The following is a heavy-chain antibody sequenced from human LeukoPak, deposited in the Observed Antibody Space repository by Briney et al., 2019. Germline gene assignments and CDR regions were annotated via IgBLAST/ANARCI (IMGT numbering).Heavy chain of an antibody. D-gene: IGHD3-9*01. V-gene: IGHV4-34*01. CDR2: INHSGST. CDR1: GGSFSGYY. Sequence: SETLSLTCAAYGGSFSGYYWSWIRQPPGKGLEWIGEINHSGSTHYNPSLKSRVTISVDTSKNHFSLKLSSVTAADTAVYYCARLSHYDILTGYYIRANWFDPWGQGTLVTVSP. CDR3: ARLSHYDILTGYYIRANWFDP. J-gene: IGHJ5*02.